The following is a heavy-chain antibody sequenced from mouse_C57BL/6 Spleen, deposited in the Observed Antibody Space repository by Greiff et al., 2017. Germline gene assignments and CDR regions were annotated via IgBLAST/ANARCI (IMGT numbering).Heavy chain of an antibody. V-gene: IGHV1-55*01. Sequence: VQLQQPGAELVKPGASVKMSCKASGYTFTSYWITWVKQRPGQGLEWIGDIYPGRGSTNYNEKFKSKATLTVDTSSSTAYMQLSSLTSEDSAVYYCARRGDRAYYAMDYWGQGTSVTVSS. CDR3: ARRGDRAYYAMDY. CDR2: IYPGRGST. J-gene: IGHJ4*01. D-gene: IGHD3-3*01. CDR1: GYTFTSYW.